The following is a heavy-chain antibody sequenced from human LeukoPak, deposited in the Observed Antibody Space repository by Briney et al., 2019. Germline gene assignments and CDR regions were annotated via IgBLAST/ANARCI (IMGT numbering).Heavy chain of an antibody. CDR1: GYSFTSYW. CDR3: ARPRCSGCSCFSGMDV. CDR2: IYPGDSDT. D-gene: IGHD2-15*01. J-gene: IGHJ6*02. Sequence: GESLKISCKGSGYSFTSYWIGWVRQMPGKGLEWMGIIYPGDSDTRYSPSFQGQVTISADKSISTAYLQWSSLKASDTAMYYCARPRCSGCSCFSGMDVWGQGTTVTVSS. V-gene: IGHV5-51*01.